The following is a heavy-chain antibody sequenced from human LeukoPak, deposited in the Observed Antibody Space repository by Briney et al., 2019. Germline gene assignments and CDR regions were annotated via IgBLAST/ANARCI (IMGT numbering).Heavy chain of an antibody. J-gene: IGHJ4*02. CDR3: ARGCPYYYDSFDY. Sequence: SVKVSCKAAGCTFTSYYMQWGGRAAGEGGEGRGWINPKSGGTKYAQEFEGRGTMTRDTSISTAYMQLSRLRSDDTAVYYCARGCPYYYDSFDYWGQGTLVTVSS. CDR1: GCTFTSYY. V-gene: IGHV1-2*02. CDR2: INPKSGGT. D-gene: IGHD3-22*01.